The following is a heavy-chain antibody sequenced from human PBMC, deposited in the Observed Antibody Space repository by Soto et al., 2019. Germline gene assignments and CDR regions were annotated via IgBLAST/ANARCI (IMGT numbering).Heavy chain of an antibody. J-gene: IGHJ6*02. CDR3: AKAADYYHYYGMDV. CDR1: GFTFSSYA. D-gene: IGHD2-2*01. V-gene: IGHV3-23*01. CDR2: ISGSGGST. Sequence: GGSLRLSCAASGFTFSSYAMSWVRQAPGKGLEWVSAISGSGGSTYYADSVKGRFTISRDNSKNTQYLQMNSLRAEDTAVYYCAKAADYYHYYGMDVWGQGTKVTVSS.